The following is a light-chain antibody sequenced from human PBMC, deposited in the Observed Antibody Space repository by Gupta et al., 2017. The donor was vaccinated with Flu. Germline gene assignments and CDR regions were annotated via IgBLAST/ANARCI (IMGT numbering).Light chain of an antibody. J-gene: IGLJ1*01. V-gene: IGLV2-11*01. CDR1: SRNVGGYNY. CDR2: DVN. Sequence: QSLPPPPPATFGSPRQSVTTSSTGTSRNVGGYNYVSWYLQYPGKAPKLIIYDVNKWPSGVPDRFSGSKSGNTASLTISGLQAEDEADYYCSSFAGNYTFIFGTATRVTVL. CDR3: SSFAGNYTFI.